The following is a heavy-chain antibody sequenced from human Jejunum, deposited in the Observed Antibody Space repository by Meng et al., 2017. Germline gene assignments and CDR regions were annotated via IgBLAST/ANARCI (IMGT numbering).Heavy chain of an antibody. V-gene: IGHV3-21*01. D-gene: IGHD1-1*01. CDR2: MTSSGSYI. CDR3: ARDRRPTANDAFDL. CDR1: GFTLTGYN. Sequence: SPKFSCAASGFTLTGYNINWVRQAPGKGLEWISSMTSSGSYIYYSDSVKGRFSISRDNAKNSGYLQMNSLRLEDTAVYYCARDRRPTANDAFDLWGQGTVVTVSS. J-gene: IGHJ3*01.